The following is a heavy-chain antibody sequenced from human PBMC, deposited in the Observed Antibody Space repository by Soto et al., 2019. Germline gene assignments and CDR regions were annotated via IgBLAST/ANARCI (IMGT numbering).Heavy chain of an antibody. CDR3: ATVEGCGGDCPIEAFEI. CDR2: IYYTGST. J-gene: IGHJ3*02. D-gene: IGHD2-21*02. CDR1: GGSISSGGYY. Sequence: QVQLQESGPGLVKPSQTLSLTCTVSGGSISSGGYYWSWIRQHPGKGLEWIGYIYYTGSTYYNPSLKSRVNISLDTSKKQFSLRLSAVTAADTAVYYCATVEGCGGDCPIEAFEIWGQGTMVTVSS. V-gene: IGHV4-31*03.